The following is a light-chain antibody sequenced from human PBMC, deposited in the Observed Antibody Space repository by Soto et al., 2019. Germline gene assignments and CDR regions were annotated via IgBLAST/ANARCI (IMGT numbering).Light chain of an antibody. V-gene: IGKV3-15*01. Sequence: EIVMTQSPATLSVSPGERATLSCRASQTISSNFAWYQQKPGQPPRLPMFRTSSRATGFPARFSGSGSGTELNLTIRSLQSEDFGVYYCQQYNNWPRATFGGGTKVEIK. CDR3: QQYNNWPRAT. CDR2: RTS. J-gene: IGKJ4*01. CDR1: QTISSN.